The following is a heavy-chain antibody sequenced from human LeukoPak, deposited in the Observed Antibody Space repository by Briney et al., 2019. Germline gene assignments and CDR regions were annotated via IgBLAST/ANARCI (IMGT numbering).Heavy chain of an antibody. CDR3: ARDRGDYVYHHFDY. CDR2: MNPNSGNT. J-gene: IGHJ4*02. Sequence: PWASVKVSCKASGYTFTSYDINWVRQATGQGLEWMGWMNPNSGNTGYAQKFQGRVTMTRNTSISTAYMELSSLRSEDTAVYYCARDRGDYVYHHFDYWGQGTLVTVSS. D-gene: IGHD4-17*01. V-gene: IGHV1-8*01. CDR1: GYTFTSYD.